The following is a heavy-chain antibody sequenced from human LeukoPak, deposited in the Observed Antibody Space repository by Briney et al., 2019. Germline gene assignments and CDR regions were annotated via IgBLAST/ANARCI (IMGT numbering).Heavy chain of an antibody. D-gene: IGHD3-16*01. CDR1: GFTFSSYS. Sequence: PGGSLRLSCAASGFTFSSYSMNWVRQAPGKGLECVSSISSSSSYIYYADSVKGRFTISRDNAKNSLYLQMNSLRAGDTAVYYCARDGRNYDYVWGSPSPGAFDIWGQGTMVTVSS. CDR3: ARDGRNYDYVWGSPSPGAFDI. V-gene: IGHV3-21*01. CDR2: ISSSSSYI. J-gene: IGHJ3*02.